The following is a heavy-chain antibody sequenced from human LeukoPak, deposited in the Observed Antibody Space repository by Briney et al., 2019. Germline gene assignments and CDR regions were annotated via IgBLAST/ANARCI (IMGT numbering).Heavy chain of an antibody. CDR2: INPNSGGT. D-gene: IGHD3-10*01. J-gene: IGHJ4*02. V-gene: IGHV1-2*02. CDR3: ARGWFGELLYRHPFFDY. CDR1: GYTFTGYY. Sequence: GASVKVSCKASGYTFTGYYMHWVRQAPGQGLEWMGWINPNSGGTNYAQKSQGRVTMTRDTSISTAYMELSRLRSDDTAVYYCARGWFGELLYRHPFFDYWGQGTLVTVSS.